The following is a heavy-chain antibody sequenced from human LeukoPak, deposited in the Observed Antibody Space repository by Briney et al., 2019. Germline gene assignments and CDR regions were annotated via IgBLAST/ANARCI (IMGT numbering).Heavy chain of an antibody. V-gene: IGHV3-23*01. D-gene: IGHD6-13*01. CDR1: GFTFSNYA. J-gene: IGHJ6*03. CDR2: ISGSGENA. CDR3: ATYSSSHYYYYMDV. Sequence: PGGSLRLSCAASGFTFSNYAMSWVRRAPGKGLEWVSAISGSGENAYYADSVKGRFTISRDNSKNTLYLQMNSLRAEDTAVYYCATYSSSHYYYYMDVWGKGTTVTISS.